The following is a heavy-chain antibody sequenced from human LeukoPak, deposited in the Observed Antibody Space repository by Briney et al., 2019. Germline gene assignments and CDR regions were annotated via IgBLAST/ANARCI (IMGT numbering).Heavy chain of an antibody. CDR1: GYTFTSYG. CDR2: ISAYNGNT. CDR3: ARGAGVITFGGVIVTLNYFDY. J-gene: IGHJ4*02. Sequence: ASVKVSCKASGYTFTSYGIRWVRQAPGQGLEWMEWISAYNGNTNYAQKLQGRVTMTTDTSTSTAYMELRSLRSDDTAVYYCARGAGVITFGGVIVTLNYFDYWGQGTLVTVSS. D-gene: IGHD3-16*02. V-gene: IGHV1-18*01.